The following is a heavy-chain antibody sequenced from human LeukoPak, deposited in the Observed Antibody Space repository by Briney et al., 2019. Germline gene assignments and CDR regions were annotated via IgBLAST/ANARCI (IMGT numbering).Heavy chain of an antibody. CDR3: AKDSDSSGYYTYYFDY. CDR1: GFTFDDYA. V-gene: IGHV3-9*01. D-gene: IGHD3-22*01. CDR2: ISWNSGSI. J-gene: IGHJ4*02. Sequence: PGRSLRLSCAASGFTFDDYAMHWVRQAPGKGLEWVPGISWNSGSIGYADSVKGRFTISRDNAKNSLYLQMNSPRAEDTALYYCAKDSDSSGYYTYYFDYWGQGTLVTVSS.